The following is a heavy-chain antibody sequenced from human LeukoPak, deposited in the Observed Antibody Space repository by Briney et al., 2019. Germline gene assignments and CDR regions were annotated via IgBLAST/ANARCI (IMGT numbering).Heavy chain of an antibody. D-gene: IGHD3-22*01. J-gene: IGHJ4*02. CDR1: GYTFTNYG. V-gene: IGHV1-18*01. CDR3: ARGYYYDSSDHVGDY. CDR2: ISAYNANT. Sequence: ASVKVSCKASGYTFTNYGISWVRQAPGQGLKWVGWISAYNANTNYAQKLQGRVTMTTDTFTSTAYMELRSLRSDDTAVYYCARGYYYDSSDHVGDYWGQGTLVTVSS.